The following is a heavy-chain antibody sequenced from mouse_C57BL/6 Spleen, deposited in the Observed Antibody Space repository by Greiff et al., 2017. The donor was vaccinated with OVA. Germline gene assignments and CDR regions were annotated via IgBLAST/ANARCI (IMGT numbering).Heavy chain of an antibody. D-gene: IGHD2-4*01. J-gene: IGHJ2*01. Sequence: LVESGPELVKPGASVKISCKASGYAFSSSWMNWVKQRPGKGLEWIGRIYPGDGDTNYNGKFKGKATLTEDKSSSTAYMQLSSLTSDDAAVYVCAREGDYDFDYGGQGTTLTVSS. CDR1: GYAFSSSW. V-gene: IGHV1-82*01. CDR3: AREGDYDFDY. CDR2: IYPGDGDT.